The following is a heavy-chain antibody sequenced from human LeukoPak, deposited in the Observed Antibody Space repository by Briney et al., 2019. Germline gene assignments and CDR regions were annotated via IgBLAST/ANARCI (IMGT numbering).Heavy chain of an antibody. CDR3: ARDPSSGWYLKGWFDP. Sequence: GGSLRLSCAASGFTFSSYSMNWVRQAPGKGLEWVSSISSSSNYIYYADSVKGRVTISRDNAKNSLYLQMNSLRAEDTAVYYCARDPSSGWYLKGWFDPWGQGTLVTVSS. CDR2: ISSSSNYI. CDR1: GFTFSSYS. D-gene: IGHD6-19*01. V-gene: IGHV3-21*01. J-gene: IGHJ5*02.